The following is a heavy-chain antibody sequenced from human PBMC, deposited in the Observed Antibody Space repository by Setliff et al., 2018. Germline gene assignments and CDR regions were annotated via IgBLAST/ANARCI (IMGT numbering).Heavy chain of an antibody. CDR1: GGSISSYY. V-gene: IGHV4-59*12. Sequence: SETLSLTCTVSGGSISSYYWSWIRQPPGKGLEWIGSIYYSGSSYHNPSLKSRVTISVDTSKNQFSLKLSSVTAADTAVYYCARESRYYYDNLGTLDYWGQGTLVTVSS. CDR3: ARESRYYYDNLGTLDY. D-gene: IGHD3-22*01. CDR2: IYYSGSS. J-gene: IGHJ4*02.